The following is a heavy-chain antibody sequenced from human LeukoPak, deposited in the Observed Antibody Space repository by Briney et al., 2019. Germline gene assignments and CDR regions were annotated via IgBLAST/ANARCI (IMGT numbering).Heavy chain of an antibody. V-gene: IGHV4-34*01. J-gene: IGHJ6*03. D-gene: IGHD3-3*01. CDR3: ARGRLPDFGVVIAPYYYYYYMDV. CDR2: INHSGST. Sequence: PSETLSLTCAVYGGSFSGYYWSWIRQPPGKGLEWIGEINHSGSTNYNPSLKRRVPISVDTYKNQFSLKLSSVTAADTAVYYCARGRLPDFGVVIAPYYYYYYMDVWGKGTTVTVSS. CDR1: GGSFSGYY.